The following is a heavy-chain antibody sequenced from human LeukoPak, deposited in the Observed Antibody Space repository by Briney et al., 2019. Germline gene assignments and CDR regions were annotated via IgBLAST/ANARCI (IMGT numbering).Heavy chain of an antibody. D-gene: IGHD4-17*01. J-gene: IGHJ6*02. CDR2: TYYRSKWYN. V-gene: IGHV6-1*01. Sequence: SQTLSLTCAISGDSVSSNSAAWNWIRQSPSRGLEWLGRTYYRSKWYNDYAVSVKGRITINPDTSKNQFSLQLNSVTPEDTAVYYCARGGGHDYGDYGPYYYYGIDVWGQGTTVTVSS. CDR1: GDSVSSNSAA. CDR3: ARGGGHDYGDYGPYYYYGIDV.